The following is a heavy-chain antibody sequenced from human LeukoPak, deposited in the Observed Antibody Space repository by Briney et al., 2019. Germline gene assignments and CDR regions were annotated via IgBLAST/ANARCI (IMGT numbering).Heavy chain of an antibody. V-gene: IGHV1-46*01. CDR1: GYTFTSYY. Sequence: ASVKVSCKASGYTFTSYYMHWVRQAPGQGLEWMGIINPSGGSTSYAQKFQGRVTMTRDTSTSTVYMELSSLSSEDTAVYYCARVMTTATTGDYWGQGTLVTVSS. CDR2: INPSGGST. CDR3: ARVMTTATTGDY. J-gene: IGHJ4*02. D-gene: IGHD4-17*01.